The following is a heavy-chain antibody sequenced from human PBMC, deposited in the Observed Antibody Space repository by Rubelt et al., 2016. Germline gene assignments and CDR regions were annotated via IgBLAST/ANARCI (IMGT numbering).Heavy chain of an antibody. D-gene: IGHD1-26*01. CDR3: ASSSGSYYSLDY. Sequence: QVQLVQSGAEVKKPGASVKVSCKASGYTFTGYYMHWVRQAPGQGLEWMGWINPNSGGTNYAKKLKGRVTMTRETSISTAYMELSRLGSDDTAVYYCASSSGSYYSLDYWGQGTLVTVSS. J-gene: IGHJ4*02. CDR1: GYTFTGYY. CDR2: INPNSGGT. V-gene: IGHV1-2*02.